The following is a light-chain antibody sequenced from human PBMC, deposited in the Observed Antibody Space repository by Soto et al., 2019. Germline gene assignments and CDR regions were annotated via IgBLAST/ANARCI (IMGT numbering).Light chain of an antibody. CDR3: QKRSTLPPT. V-gene: IGKV3-11*01. Sequence: EIVLTQSPATMSWSPGDRATLSCRASQSVTNYLAWYQQQPGQAPRLLIYDASTRATGIPARFSGSRSGTVFTLTISCLEPEDFAVYYFQKRSTLPPTFGGGTTVEIQ. CDR1: QSVTNY. J-gene: IGKJ4*01. CDR2: DAS.